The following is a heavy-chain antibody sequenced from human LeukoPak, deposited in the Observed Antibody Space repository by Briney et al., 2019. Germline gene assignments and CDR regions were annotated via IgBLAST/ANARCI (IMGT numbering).Heavy chain of an antibody. D-gene: IGHD5-18*01. CDR2: INYSGST. CDR1: GGSFSGYY. Sequence: SETLSLTCAVYGGSFSGYYWSWIRQPPGRGLEWIGEINYSGSTNYNPSLKSPVTISVDTSKNQFSLKLSSVTAADTAVYYCARPKDTAMVTPFQHWGQGTLVTVSS. CDR3: ARPKDTAMVTPFQH. J-gene: IGHJ1*01. V-gene: IGHV4-34*01.